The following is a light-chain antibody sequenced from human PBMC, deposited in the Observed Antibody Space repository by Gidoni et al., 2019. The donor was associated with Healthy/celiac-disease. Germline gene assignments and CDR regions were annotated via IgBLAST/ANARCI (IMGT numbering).Light chain of an antibody. CDR2: GAA. CDR3: QQYGSSPRT. CDR1: HSVSSSY. Sequence: EIVLTQSPGTLSLSPVDRATLSCRASHSVSSSYLAWYQQKPVKAHRLRIYGAASRSTGIPDRFSGSGSGTDVTLTISRLEPEDFAVYYCQQYGSSPRTFGQGTKVEIK. J-gene: IGKJ1*01. V-gene: IGKV3-20*01.